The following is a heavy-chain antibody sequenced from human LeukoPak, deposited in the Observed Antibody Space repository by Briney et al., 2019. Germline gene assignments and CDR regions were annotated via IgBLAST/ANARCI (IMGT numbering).Heavy chain of an antibody. CDR2: IYYSGST. D-gene: IGHD3-10*01. J-gene: IGHJ5*02. CDR1: GYSISSSYY. Sequence: SETLSLTCTVSGYSISSSYYWGWIRQPPGKGLEWIGSIYYSGSTYYNPSLKSRVTISVDTSKNQFSLKLSSVTAAGTAVYYCARDSGTSGEVKFDPWGQGALVTVSS. CDR3: ARDSGTSGEVKFDP. V-gene: IGHV4-38-2*02.